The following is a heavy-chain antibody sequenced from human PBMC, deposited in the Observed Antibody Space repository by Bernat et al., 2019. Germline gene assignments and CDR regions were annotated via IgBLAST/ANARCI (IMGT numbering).Heavy chain of an antibody. Sequence: QVQLVESGGGVVQPGRSLRLSCAASGFTFSSYGMHWVRQAPGKGLEWVAVIWNDGSNKYYANSVKGRFTISRDNSKNTLYLPMNSLRAEDTAVYYCARGWGTIFGVVYWGQGTLVTVSS. CDR3: ARGWGTIFGVVY. CDR2: IWNDGSNK. J-gene: IGHJ4*02. D-gene: IGHD3-3*01. CDR1: GFTFSSYG. V-gene: IGHV3-33*01.